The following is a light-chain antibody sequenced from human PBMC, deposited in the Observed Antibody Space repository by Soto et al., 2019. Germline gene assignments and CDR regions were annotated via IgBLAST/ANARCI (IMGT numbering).Light chain of an antibody. Sequence: EIVMTQSPATLSVSPGERATLSCRASQSVSNNLAWYQQKPGQAPRLLIYGASTRATGIPARFSGSGSGKEFTLTLSSLQCEDFAVYYCQQYNTWSPLTFGGGTKVETK. CDR2: GAS. CDR3: QQYNTWSPLT. V-gene: IGKV3-15*01. J-gene: IGKJ4*01. CDR1: QSVSNN.